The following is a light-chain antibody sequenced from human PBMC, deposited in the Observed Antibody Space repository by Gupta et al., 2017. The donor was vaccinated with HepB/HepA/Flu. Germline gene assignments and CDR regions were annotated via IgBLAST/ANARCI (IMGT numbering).Light chain of an antibody. CDR2: AAS. J-gene: IGKJ3*01. V-gene: IGKV1-39*01. Sequence: DIQMTQSPSSLSASLGDRVTITYRASQNIGNSLNWYQQKPGKAPKLLIYAASYLQDEVPLRFSGSGSGTDFTLTISSRQPEDFASYYCQQSDSAPFFTFGHGTTVDVK. CDR1: QNIGNS. CDR3: QQSDSAPFFT.